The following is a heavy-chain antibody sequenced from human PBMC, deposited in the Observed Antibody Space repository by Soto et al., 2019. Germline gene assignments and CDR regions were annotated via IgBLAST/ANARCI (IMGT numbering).Heavy chain of an antibody. J-gene: IGHJ4*02. CDR2: INAGNGNT. CDR1: GYIFTSYV. CDR3: ARSAPPIDY. V-gene: IGHV1-3*01. Sequence: ASVKVSCKASGYIFTSYVMEWVRQAPGQRLEWMGWINAGNGNTKYSQKFQGRVTITRDTSANTAYMELSSLRSEDTAVYYCARSAPPIDYWGQGNLVTVSS.